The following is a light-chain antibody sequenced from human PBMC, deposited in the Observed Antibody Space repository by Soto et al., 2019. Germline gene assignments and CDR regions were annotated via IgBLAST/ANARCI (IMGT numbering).Light chain of an antibody. J-gene: IGLJ3*02. V-gene: IGLV2-23*02. Sequence: SALTQPASVSGSPGQSITISCTGTSSDVGSYNLVSWYQQHPGKAPKFMISEVTKRPSGVSTRFSGSKSGNTASLTISGLQAEDESDYYCCSYAGSGTWVFGGGTKVTVL. CDR3: CSYAGSGTWV. CDR2: EVT. CDR1: SSDVGSYNL.